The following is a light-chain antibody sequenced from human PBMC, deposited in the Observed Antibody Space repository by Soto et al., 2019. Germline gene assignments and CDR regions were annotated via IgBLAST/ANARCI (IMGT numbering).Light chain of an antibody. CDR3: QQRSNWPPRCT. Sequence: EIVMTQSPATLSVSPWEGATLSCRASQGIGDTLAWYQQKPGQAPRLLLYDASNRATGIPARFSGSGSGTDFTLTISSLEPEDFAVYYCQQRSNWPPRCTFGQGTRLEIK. CDR1: QGIGDT. V-gene: IGKV3-11*01. CDR2: DAS. J-gene: IGKJ5*01.